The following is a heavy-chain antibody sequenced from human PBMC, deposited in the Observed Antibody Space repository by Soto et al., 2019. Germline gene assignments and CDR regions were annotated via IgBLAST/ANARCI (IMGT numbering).Heavy chain of an antibody. CDR2: IIPIFGTA. Sequence: SVKVSCKASGGTFSSYAISWLRQAPGQGLEWMGGIIPIFGTANYAQKFQGRVTITADESTSTAYMELSSLRSEDTAVYYCARVDYYDSSGYMRYWGQGTLVTVSS. D-gene: IGHD3-22*01. J-gene: IGHJ4*02. V-gene: IGHV1-69*13. CDR1: GGTFSSYA. CDR3: ARVDYYDSSGYMRY.